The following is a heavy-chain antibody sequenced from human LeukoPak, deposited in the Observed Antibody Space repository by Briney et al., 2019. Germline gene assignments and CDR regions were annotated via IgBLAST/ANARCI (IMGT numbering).Heavy chain of an antibody. CDR1: GYTFTSYY. J-gene: IGHJ3*02. CDR2: INPSGGST. Sequence: ASVKVSCKASGYTFTSYYMHWVRQAPGQGLEWMGIINPSGGSTSYAQKFQGRVTMTRDTSTGTVYMELSSLRSEDTAVYYCARELGIAVAGSVDAFDIWGQGTMVTVSS. D-gene: IGHD6-19*01. V-gene: IGHV1-46*01. CDR3: ARELGIAVAGSVDAFDI.